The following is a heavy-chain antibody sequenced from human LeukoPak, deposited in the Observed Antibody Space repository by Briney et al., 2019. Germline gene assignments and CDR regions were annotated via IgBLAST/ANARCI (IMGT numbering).Heavy chain of an antibody. CDR1: GVSTTNGIYY. Sequence: PSETLSLTCTASGVSTTNGIYYWAWIRQPPGKGLEWIGSVHNVGSTYYNLSLRSRVTMSIDTSKNQFSLRLSSVTAADTAVYYCARHAEYNSGWHFYLDHWGQGILVTVSS. D-gene: IGHD6-19*01. CDR2: VHNVGST. CDR3: ARHAEYNSGWHFYLDH. V-gene: IGHV4-39*01. J-gene: IGHJ4*02.